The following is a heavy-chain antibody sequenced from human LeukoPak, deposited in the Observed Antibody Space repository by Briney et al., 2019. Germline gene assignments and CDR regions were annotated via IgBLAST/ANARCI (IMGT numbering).Heavy chain of an antibody. CDR1: GGSISSSSYF. V-gene: IGHV4-39*01. CDR3: ARHVVVTTHDAFDI. D-gene: IGHD2-21*02. Sequence: PSETLSLTCAVSGGSISSSSYFWGWIRQPPGKGLEWIESVYYSGSTYYNPSLKSRVTISVDTSKNQFSLKLSSVTAADTAVYYCARHVVVTTHDAFDIWGQGTMVTVSS. CDR2: VYYSGST. J-gene: IGHJ3*02.